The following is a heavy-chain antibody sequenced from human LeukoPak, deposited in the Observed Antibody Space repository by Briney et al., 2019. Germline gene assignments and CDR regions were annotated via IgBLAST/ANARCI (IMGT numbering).Heavy chain of an antibody. D-gene: IGHD2-8*01. J-gene: IGHJ4*02. Sequence: PGGSLRLSCAASGFTVSSNYMSWVRQAPGKGLEWVSVIYSGGSTYYADSVKGRFTISRDNSKNTLYIQMNSLRAEDTAVYYCARDWGCTNGVCYHFDYWGQGTLVTVSS. V-gene: IGHV3-66*02. CDR1: GFTVSSNY. CDR2: IYSGGST. CDR3: ARDWGCTNGVCYHFDY.